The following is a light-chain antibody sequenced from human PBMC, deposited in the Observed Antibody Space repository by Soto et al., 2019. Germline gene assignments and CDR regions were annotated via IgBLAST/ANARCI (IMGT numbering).Light chain of an antibody. J-gene: IGLJ2*01. V-gene: IGLV1-47*01. CDR3: AAWDDSLSGRL. CDR1: NSDIGSNY. Sequence: QSVLTRPPSASGTPGQRVTISCSGNNSDIGSNYVYWYQQFPGTAPKLLIYRNNQRPSGVPDRFSGSKSGTSASLAISGLRSEDEADYYCAAWDDSLSGRLFGGGTQLTVL. CDR2: RNN.